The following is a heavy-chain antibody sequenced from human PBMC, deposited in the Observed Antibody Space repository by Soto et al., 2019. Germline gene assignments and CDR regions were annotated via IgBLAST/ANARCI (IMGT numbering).Heavy chain of an antibody. V-gene: IGHV3-23*01. CDR3: VKDLYRSSTMPCLDH. CDR2: ISDSGEST. Sequence: PGGSLRLSCEASGFIFNNYGMSWVRQAPGKGLEWVPSISDSGESTYYADSMRGRFTISRDNSKNTLYLQVNSLRPEDTAMYYCVKDLYRSSTMPCLDHWGQGALVTVS. D-gene: IGHD1-1*01. CDR1: GFIFNNYG. J-gene: IGHJ4*02.